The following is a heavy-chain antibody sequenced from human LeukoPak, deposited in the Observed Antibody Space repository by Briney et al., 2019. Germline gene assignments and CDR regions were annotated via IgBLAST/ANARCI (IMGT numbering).Heavy chain of an antibody. CDR1: GFTFSSYA. CDR2: ISGSGGST. J-gene: IGHJ4*02. CDR3: TRGGARGYNFGFYDY. V-gene: IGHV3-23*01. D-gene: IGHD5-18*01. Sequence: GGSLRLSCAASGFTFSSYAMSWVRQAPGKGLEWVSAISGSGGSTYYADSVKGRFTISRDNSKNTLYLQMNSLRAEDTAVYYCTRGGARGYNFGFYDYWGQGTLVTVSS.